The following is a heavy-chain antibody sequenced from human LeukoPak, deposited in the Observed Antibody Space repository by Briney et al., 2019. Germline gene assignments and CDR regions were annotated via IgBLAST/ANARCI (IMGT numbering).Heavy chain of an antibody. V-gene: IGHV3-30-3*01. CDR1: GFTFSSFP. CDR2: ISYDGNNE. CDR3: ARTKTFEYSSGWYIPPAFDY. D-gene: IGHD6-19*01. J-gene: IGHJ4*02. Sequence: GGSLRLSCAASGFTFSSFPMHWVRQAPGKGLEWVAIISYDGNNEYYADSVKGRFTISRDNSKNTLYLQMNSLRAEDTAVYYCARTKTFEYSSGWYIPPAFDYWGQGTLVTVSS.